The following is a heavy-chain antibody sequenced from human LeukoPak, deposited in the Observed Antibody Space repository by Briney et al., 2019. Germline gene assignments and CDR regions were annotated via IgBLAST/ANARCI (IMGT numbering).Heavy chain of an antibody. D-gene: IGHD3-22*01. CDR1: GCTFSRYA. Sequence: GGSLRLSSAASGCTFSRYARSWVRQAPGKGLKWVSAISGSGGSTYYADSVKGRFTISRDNSKNTLYLQMNSLRAEDTAVYYCAKTFNRGYYCPFDYWGQGTLVTVSA. V-gene: IGHV3-23*01. CDR3: AKTFNRGYYCPFDY. CDR2: ISGSGGST. J-gene: IGHJ4*02.